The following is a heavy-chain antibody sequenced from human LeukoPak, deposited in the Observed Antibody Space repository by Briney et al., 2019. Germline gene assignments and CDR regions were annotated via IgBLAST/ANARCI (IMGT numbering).Heavy chain of an antibody. D-gene: IGHD3-16*02. V-gene: IGHV3-7*02. CDR2: IKQDGSEK. CDR1: GXTFSSYW. CDR3: ASFGFYDYVWGSYRYFDY. Sequence: GGSLRLSCAASGXTFSSYWVSWVRQAPGKGLEWVANIKQDGSEKYYVDSVKGRFTISRDNAKNSLYLQMNSLRAEDTAVYYCASFGFYDYVWGSYRYFDYWGQGTLVSVSS. J-gene: IGHJ4*02.